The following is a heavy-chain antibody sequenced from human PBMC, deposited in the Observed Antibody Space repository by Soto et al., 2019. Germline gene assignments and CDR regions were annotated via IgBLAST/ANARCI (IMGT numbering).Heavy chain of an antibody. V-gene: IGHV1-18*01. CDR3: AREQRYYYYGMDV. CDR2: ISAYNGNT. D-gene: IGHD1-1*01. Sequence: ASVKVSWKAAGYTFTSYGISWVRQAPGQGLEWMGWISAYNGNTNYAQKLQGRVTMTTDTSTSTAYMELRSLRSDDTAVYYCAREQRYYYYGMDVWGQGTTVTVSS. J-gene: IGHJ6*02. CDR1: GYTFTSYG.